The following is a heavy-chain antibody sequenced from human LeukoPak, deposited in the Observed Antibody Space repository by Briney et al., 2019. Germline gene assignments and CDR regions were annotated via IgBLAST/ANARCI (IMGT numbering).Heavy chain of an antibody. J-gene: IGHJ4*02. V-gene: IGHV4-30-4*08. Sequence: SETLSLTCTVSGGSISSGDYYWSWIRQPPGKGLEWIGYIYYSGSTYYNPSLKSRVTISVDTSKNQFSLKLSSVTAADTAVYYCARLVIGQQLEDYWGQGTLVTVSS. D-gene: IGHD6-13*01. CDR3: ARLVIGQQLEDY. CDR2: IYYSGST. CDR1: GGSISSGDYY.